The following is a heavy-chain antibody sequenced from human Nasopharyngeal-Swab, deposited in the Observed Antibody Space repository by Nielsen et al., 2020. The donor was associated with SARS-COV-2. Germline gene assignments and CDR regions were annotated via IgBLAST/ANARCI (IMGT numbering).Heavy chain of an antibody. V-gene: IGHV3-48*03. D-gene: IGHD6-19*01. CDR2: ISTSGATI. CDR1: GFTLSNYE. CDR3: ARASRGWS. Sequence: GESLKISCKASGFTLSNYEMNWVRQAPGKGLEWVSYISTSGATIHYADSVRGRFTISRDNAKKSLHLQMNSLRAEDTAVYYCARASRGWSWGQGTPVTVSS. J-gene: IGHJ5*02.